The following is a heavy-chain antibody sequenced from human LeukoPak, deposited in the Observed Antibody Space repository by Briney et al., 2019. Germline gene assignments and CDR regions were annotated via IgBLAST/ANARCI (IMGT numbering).Heavy chain of an antibody. CDR2: ISWDSGTI. Sequence: GGSLRLSCAASGFTFDDYAMHWIRQAPGKGLEWVSGISWDSGTIGYADSVKGRFTISRDNAKNSLYLQMNSLRAEDTALYYCAKDKVFGGELDYWGQGTLVTVSS. V-gene: IGHV3-9*01. CDR1: GFTFDDYA. D-gene: IGHD3-10*01. CDR3: AKDKVFGGELDY. J-gene: IGHJ4*02.